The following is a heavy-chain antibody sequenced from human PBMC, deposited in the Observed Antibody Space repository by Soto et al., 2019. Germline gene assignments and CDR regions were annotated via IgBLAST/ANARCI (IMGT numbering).Heavy chain of an antibody. J-gene: IGHJ4*02. CDR2: ISATGGGT. D-gene: IGHD3-16*01. Sequence: GGSLRLSCAASGFKFSNYAMSWVRQAPGKGLEWVSLISATGGGTYYADSVQGRFTISRDNSHNTLYLQVHSLTAEDTAVYYCAKDRRAGGNSAFYFDFWGQGAQVTVSS. CDR3: AKDRRAGGNSAFYFDF. V-gene: IGHV3-23*01. CDR1: GFKFSNYA.